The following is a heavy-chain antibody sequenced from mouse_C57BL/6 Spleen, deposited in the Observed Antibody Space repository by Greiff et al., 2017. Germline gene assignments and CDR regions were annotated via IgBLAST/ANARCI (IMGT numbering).Heavy chain of an antibody. CDR1: GYAFSSSW. Sequence: QVQLKQSGPELVKPGASVKISCKASGYAFSSSWMNWVKQRPGKGLEWIGRIYPGDGDTNYNGKFKGKATLTADKSSSTAYMQLSSLTSEDSAVYFCARGLRLLNYAMDYWGQGTSVTVSS. V-gene: IGHV1-82*01. D-gene: IGHD3-2*02. CDR2: IYPGDGDT. CDR3: ARGLRLLNYAMDY. J-gene: IGHJ4*01.